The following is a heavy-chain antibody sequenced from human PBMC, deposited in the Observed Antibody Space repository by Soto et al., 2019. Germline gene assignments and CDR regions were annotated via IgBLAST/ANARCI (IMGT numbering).Heavy chain of an antibody. J-gene: IGHJ3*02. CDR1: GFSLSTSGVG. CDR3: ARGLAALPVFAFDI. Sequence: QSTLKESGPTLVKPTQTLTLTCSLSGFSLSTSGVGVGWIRQPPGKALEWLAHIYWSGDEHYRPSLKSRLSITKVTAKNQVVLTMTNTDPVDTATYYCARGLAALPVFAFDIWGQGTMVTVSS. D-gene: IGHD6-6*01. V-gene: IGHV2-5*01. CDR2: IYWSGDE.